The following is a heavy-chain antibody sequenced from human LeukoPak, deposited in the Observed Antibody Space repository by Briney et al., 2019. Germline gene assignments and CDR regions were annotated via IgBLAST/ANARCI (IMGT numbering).Heavy chain of an antibody. CDR1: GFTFSNAW. V-gene: IGHV3-21*01. Sequence: GGSLRLSCAASGFTFSNAWMSWVRQAPGKGLEWVSSISSSSSYIYYADSVKGRFTISRDNAKNSLYLQMNSLRAEDTAVYYCARGSTVVTPLGYWGQGTLVTVSS. D-gene: IGHD4-23*01. CDR3: ARGSTVVTPLGY. J-gene: IGHJ4*02. CDR2: ISSSSSYI.